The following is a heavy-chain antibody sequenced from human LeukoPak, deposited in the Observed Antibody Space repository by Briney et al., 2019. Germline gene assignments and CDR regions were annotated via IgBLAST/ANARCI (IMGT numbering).Heavy chain of an antibody. CDR3: AREVRNWFDP. CDR1: GVTFSDYY. Sequence: GGALRLSCAGSGVTFSDYYMTWIRQAPGKGVEVFSYIGGIYSPLYFADSLNRRFTISRHTANKSLYLQMNSLRAEDTAVYYCAREVRNWFDPWGQGTLVTVSS. V-gene: IGHV3-11*01. CDR2: IGGIYSPL. J-gene: IGHJ5*02.